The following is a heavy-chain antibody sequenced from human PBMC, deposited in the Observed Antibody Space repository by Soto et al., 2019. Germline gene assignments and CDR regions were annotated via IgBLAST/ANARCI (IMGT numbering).Heavy chain of an antibody. CDR3: ARYGGGDDY. V-gene: IGHV3-30-3*01. J-gene: IGHJ4*02. Sequence: QVPLVESGGGVVQPGRSLRLSCAASGFTFSSYAMHWVRQAPGKGLEWVAVISYDGSNKYYADSVKGRFTISSDNSKNTLYLQMNSLRAEDTAVYYCARYGGGDDYWGQGTLVTVSS. CDR2: ISYDGSNK. D-gene: IGHD3-16*01. CDR1: GFTFSSYA.